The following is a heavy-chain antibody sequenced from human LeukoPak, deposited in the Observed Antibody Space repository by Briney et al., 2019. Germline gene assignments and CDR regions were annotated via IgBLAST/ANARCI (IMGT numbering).Heavy chain of an antibody. CDR3: ARGGVATYYFDY. D-gene: IGHD5-12*01. V-gene: IGHV4-30-4*08. Sequence: SQTLSLTCTVSGGSSSSGDYYWSWIRQPPGKGLEWIGYIYYSGSTYYNPSLKSRVTISVDTSKNQFSLKLSSVTAADTAVYYCARGGVATYYFDYWGQGTLVTVSS. CDR1: GGSSSSGDYY. CDR2: IYYSGST. J-gene: IGHJ4*02.